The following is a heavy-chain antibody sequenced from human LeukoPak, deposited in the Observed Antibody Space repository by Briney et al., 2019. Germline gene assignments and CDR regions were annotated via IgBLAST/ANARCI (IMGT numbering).Heavy chain of an antibody. CDR3: ASRYRGLDP. J-gene: IGHJ5*02. Sequence: SETLSLTCAVYGGSFSGYYWSWIRQPPGKGLEWIGEINHSGSTNYNPSLKSRVTISVDTPKNQFSLKLSSVTAADTAVYYCASRYRGLDPWGQGTLVTVSS. CDR1: GGSFSGYY. D-gene: IGHD2-2*02. CDR2: INHSGST. V-gene: IGHV4-34*01.